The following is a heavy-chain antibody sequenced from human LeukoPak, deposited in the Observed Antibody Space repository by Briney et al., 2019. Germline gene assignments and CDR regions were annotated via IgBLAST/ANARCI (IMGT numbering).Heavy chain of an antibody. D-gene: IGHD3-3*01. CDR1: GFTFSSYG. V-gene: IGHV3-30*18. CDR3: AKDLNYDFWSGLGN. CDR2: ISYDGTNK. J-gene: IGHJ4*02. Sequence: SGRSLRLSCAVSGFTFSSYGMHWVRQAPGKGLEWMAVISYDGTNKYYADSVKGRFTISRDNSKNTLYLQMNSLRAEDTAVYYCAKDLNYDFWSGLGNWGQGTLVTVSP.